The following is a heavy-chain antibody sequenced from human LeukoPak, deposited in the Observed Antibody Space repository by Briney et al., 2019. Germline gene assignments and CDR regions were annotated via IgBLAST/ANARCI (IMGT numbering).Heavy chain of an antibody. CDR2: IYHSGST. CDR3: ARAGSTGGAYYYDSSGPVDY. J-gene: IGHJ4*02. V-gene: IGHV4-30-2*01. CDR1: GGSISSGGYS. D-gene: IGHD3-22*01. Sequence: SQTLSLTCAVSGGSISSGGYSWSWTRQPPGKGLEWIGYIYHSGSTYYNPSLKSRVTISVDRSKNQFSLKLSSVTAADTAVYYCARAGSTGGAYYYDSSGPVDYWGQGTLVTVSS.